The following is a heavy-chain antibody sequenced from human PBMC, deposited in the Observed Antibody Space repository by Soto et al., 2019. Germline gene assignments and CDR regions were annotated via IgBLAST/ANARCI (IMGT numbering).Heavy chain of an antibody. CDR1: CGAISSTNYY. D-gene: IGHD6-6*01. J-gene: IGHJ4*02. CDR2: IYYSGTT. Sequence: PSETLSLTCTFSCGAISSTNYYWGWIRQPPGKGLEWIGSIYYSGTTYYNPSLKSRVTISVDTSKNQCSLRLSSVTAEDTAVYYCAKDPGEYSSSSRYFDYWGQGTLVTVSS. V-gene: IGHV4-39*07. CDR3: AKDPGEYSSSSRYFDY.